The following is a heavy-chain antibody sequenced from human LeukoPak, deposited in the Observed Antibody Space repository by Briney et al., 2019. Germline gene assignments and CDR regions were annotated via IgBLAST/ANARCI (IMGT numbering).Heavy chain of an antibody. V-gene: IGHV4-39*07. CDR2: IYYSGST. CDR1: GGSISSSSYY. D-gene: IGHD4-23*01. J-gene: IGHJ4*02. CDR3: AIGNSGVGYYFDY. Sequence: SETLSLTCTVSGGSISSSSYYWGWIRQPPGKGLEWIGSIYYSGSTYYNPSLKSRVTISVDRSKNQFSLKLSSVTAADTAVYYCAIGNSGVGYYFDYWGQGALVTVSS.